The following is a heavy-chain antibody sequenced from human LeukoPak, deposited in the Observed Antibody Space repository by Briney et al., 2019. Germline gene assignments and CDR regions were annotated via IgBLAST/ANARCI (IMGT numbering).Heavy chain of an antibody. J-gene: IGHJ5*02. CDR3: ARDRRWLQDNWFDP. Sequence: SETLSLTCAVYGGSFSGYYWSWIRQPPGKGLEWIGEINHSGSTNYNPSLKSRVTISVDTSKNQFSPKLSSVTAADTAVYYCARDRRWLQDNWFDPWGQGTLVTVSS. CDR2: INHSGST. D-gene: IGHD5-12*01. V-gene: IGHV4-34*01. CDR1: GGSFSGYY.